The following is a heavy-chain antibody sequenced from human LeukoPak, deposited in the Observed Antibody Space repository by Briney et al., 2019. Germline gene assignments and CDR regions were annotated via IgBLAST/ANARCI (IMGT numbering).Heavy chain of an antibody. CDR2: IKSKTDGGTT. Sequence: GGSLRLSCAASGFTFSNAWMSWVCQAPGKGLEWVGRIKSKTDGGTTDYAAPVKGRFTISRDDSKNTLYLQMNSLKTEDTAVYYCTTVDYYDSSGYWDAFDIWGQGTMVTVSS. D-gene: IGHD3-22*01. V-gene: IGHV3-15*01. J-gene: IGHJ3*02. CDR1: GFTFSNAW. CDR3: TTVDYYDSSGYWDAFDI.